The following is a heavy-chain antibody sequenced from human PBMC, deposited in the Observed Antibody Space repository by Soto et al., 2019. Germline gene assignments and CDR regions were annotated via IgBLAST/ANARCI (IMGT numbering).Heavy chain of an antibody. J-gene: IGHJ2*01. V-gene: IGHV4-34*01. D-gene: IGHD3-9*01. CDR3: ARESHDILTGPPWVWYFDL. CDR2: INDRGSI. Sequence: QVQLQQWGAGPLRPLETLSLTCGVAGGSFSGYYWAWIRQPPGKGLEWIGEINDRGSINYNPSLKSGVSISVDTSKNHYSLNLRSVTAEDTAVYYCARESHDILTGPPWVWYFDLWGRGTLVTV. CDR1: GGSFSGYY.